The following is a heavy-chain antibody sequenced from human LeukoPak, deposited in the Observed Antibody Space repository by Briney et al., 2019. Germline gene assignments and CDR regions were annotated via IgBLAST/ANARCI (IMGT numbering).Heavy chain of an antibody. CDR3: ARGRTSGGYPHFDY. J-gene: IGHJ4*02. Sequence: PSETLSLTCIVSGGSIDSYYWTWLRQPPGKGVEWIAYIFYSASTNYNPSLKSRATITVDTSKNQFSLNLRSVTAADMAVYYCARGRTSGGYPHFDYWGQGIQVTVSS. CDR2: IFYSAST. V-gene: IGHV4-59*01. D-gene: IGHD6-19*01. CDR1: GGSIDSYY.